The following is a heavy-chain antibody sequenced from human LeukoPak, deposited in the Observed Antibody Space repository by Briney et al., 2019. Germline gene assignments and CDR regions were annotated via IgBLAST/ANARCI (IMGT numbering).Heavy chain of an antibody. V-gene: IGHV1-18*01. CDR3: ARVKPGYYYGSGSYYRGWFDP. Sequence: ASVKVSCKASGYTFTSYGISWVRQAPGQGLEWMGWISAYNGNTNYAQKLQGRVTMTTDTSTSTAYMELRSLRSDDTAVYYCARVKPGYYYGSGSYYRGWFDPWGQGTLVTVSS. J-gene: IGHJ5*02. D-gene: IGHD3-10*01. CDR1: GYTFTSYG. CDR2: ISAYNGNT.